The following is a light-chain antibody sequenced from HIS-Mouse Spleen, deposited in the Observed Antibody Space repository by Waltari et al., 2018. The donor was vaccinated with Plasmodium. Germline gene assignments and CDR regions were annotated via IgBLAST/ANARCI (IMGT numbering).Light chain of an antibody. J-gene: IGLJ1*01. CDR2: EGS. Sequence: SALTQPASVSGSPGQSIPISCTGTTSDVGSYNLVSCYQQHPGKAPNLMIYEGSKRPSGVSNRFAGSKSGNTASLTISGLQAEDEADYYCCSYAGSSYVFGTGTKVTVL. CDR1: TSDVGSYNL. CDR3: CSYAGSSYV. V-gene: IGLV2-23*01.